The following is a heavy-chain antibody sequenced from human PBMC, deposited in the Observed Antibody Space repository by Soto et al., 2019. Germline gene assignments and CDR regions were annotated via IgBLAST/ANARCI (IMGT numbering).Heavy chain of an antibody. Sequence: GSLRLSCAASGFTFCDYCMSWICESSGKGLEWISYISSSGHYTNYADSVKGRFTMSRDNARNSLYLQMSSLRSEDTAVYYCARDLRIFKPAGLMDVWGQGTTVTVSS. V-gene: IGHV3-11*05. J-gene: IGHJ6*02. CDR1: GFTFCDYC. CDR2: ISSSGHYT. CDR3: ARDLRIFKPAGLMDV. D-gene: IGHD3-9*01.